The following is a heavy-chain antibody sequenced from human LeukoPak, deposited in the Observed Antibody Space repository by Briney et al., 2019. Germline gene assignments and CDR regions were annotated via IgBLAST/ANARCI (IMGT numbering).Heavy chain of an antibody. D-gene: IGHD3-3*01. CDR2: MNPNSGNT. J-gene: IGHJ6*02. CDR1: GYTFTSYD. V-gene: IGHV1-8*01. Sequence: ASVKVSCKASGYTFTSYDINWVRQATGQGPEWMGWMNPNSGNTGYAQKFQGRVTMTRNTSISTAYMELSSLRSEDTAVYYCARVGKRYYDFWSGYPYYYYGMDVWGQGTTVTVSS. CDR3: ARVGKRYYDFWSGYPYYYYGMDV.